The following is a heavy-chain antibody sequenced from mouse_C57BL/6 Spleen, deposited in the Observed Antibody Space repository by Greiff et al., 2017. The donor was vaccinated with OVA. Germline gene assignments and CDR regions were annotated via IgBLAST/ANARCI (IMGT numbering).Heavy chain of an antibody. J-gene: IGHJ3*01. Sequence: EVKLVESGEGLVKPGGSLKLSCAASGFTFSSYAMSWVRQTPEKRLEWVAYISSGGDYIYYADTVKGRFTISRDNARNTLYLQMSSLKSEDTAMYYCTRDTDYYGSSFWFAYWGQGTLVTVSA. V-gene: IGHV5-9-1*02. CDR3: TRDTDYYGSSFWFAY. CDR2: ISSGGDYI. D-gene: IGHD1-1*01. CDR1: GFTFSSYA.